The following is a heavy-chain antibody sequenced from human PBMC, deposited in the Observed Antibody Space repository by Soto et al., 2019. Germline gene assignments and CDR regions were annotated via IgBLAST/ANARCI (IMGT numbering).Heavy chain of an antibody. CDR1: GFTFSSYA. CDR3: AKVTELLRYFDWLFGSLYV. V-gene: IGHV3-23*01. CDR2: ISGSGGST. J-gene: IGHJ6*02. Sequence: EVQLLESGGGLVQPGGSLRLSCAASGFTFSSYAMSWVRQAPGKGMEWVSAISGSGGSTYYAYSVKGRFTTSSDNSKNTLYLQRNSLRYEATDVDNCAKVTELLRYFDWLFGSLYVWGQGTTVTV. D-gene: IGHD3-9*01.